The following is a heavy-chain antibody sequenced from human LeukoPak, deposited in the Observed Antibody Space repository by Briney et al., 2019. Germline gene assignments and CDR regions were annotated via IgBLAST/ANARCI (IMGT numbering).Heavy chain of an antibody. CDR1: GGTFSSYA. D-gene: IGHD6-13*01. CDR3: APVGIAAAGASS. V-gene: IGHV1-69*13. J-gene: IGHJ4*02. Sequence: GASVKVSCKASGGTFSSYAISWVRQAPGQGLEWMGGTIPIFGTANYAQKFQGRVTITADESTSTAYMELSSLRSEDTAVYYCAPVGIAAAGASSWGQGTLVTVSS. CDR2: TIPIFGTA.